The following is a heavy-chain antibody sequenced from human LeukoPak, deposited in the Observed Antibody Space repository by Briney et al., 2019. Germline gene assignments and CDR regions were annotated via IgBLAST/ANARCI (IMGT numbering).Heavy chain of an antibody. D-gene: IGHD5-24*01. Sequence: PSETLSLTCTVSGGSISSYYWSSLRQPPGKGLEWIGYIYYSGSTNYNPSLKSRVTISVDTSKNQFSLKLSSVTAADTAVYYCARTVEMATIRRAGWFDPWGQGTLVTVSS. CDR2: IYYSGST. J-gene: IGHJ5*02. V-gene: IGHV4-59*01. CDR1: GGSISSYY. CDR3: ARTVEMATIRRAGWFDP.